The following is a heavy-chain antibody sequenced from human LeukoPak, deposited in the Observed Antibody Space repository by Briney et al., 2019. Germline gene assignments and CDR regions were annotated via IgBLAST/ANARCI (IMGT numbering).Heavy chain of an antibody. J-gene: IGHJ5*02. CDR2: IYHSGST. V-gene: IGHV4-38-2*02. Sequence: SETLSLTCTVSGYSISSGYYWGWIRQPPGKGLEWIGSIYHSGSTYYNPSLKSRVTISVDTSKNQFSLKLSSVTTADTAVYYCARGGVRVAAAGTAWFDPWGQGTLVTVSS. D-gene: IGHD6-13*01. CDR1: GYSISSGYY. CDR3: ARGGVRVAAAGTAWFDP.